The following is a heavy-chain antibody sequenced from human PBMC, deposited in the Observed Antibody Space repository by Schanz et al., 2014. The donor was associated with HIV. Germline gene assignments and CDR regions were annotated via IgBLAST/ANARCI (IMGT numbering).Heavy chain of an antibody. Sequence: QVQLVESGGGVVQPGRSLRLSCAASGFTFSSYGMHWARQAPGKGLEWVAVIWNDGTNKYHADSVKGRFTISRDNSKNTLYLQMNSLRAEDTAVYFCATAAVTDYSDNWGQGTLVTVSS. CDR3: ATAAVTDYSDN. V-gene: IGHV3-33*01. CDR2: IWNDGTNK. CDR1: GFTFSSYG. J-gene: IGHJ4*02. D-gene: IGHD4-17*01.